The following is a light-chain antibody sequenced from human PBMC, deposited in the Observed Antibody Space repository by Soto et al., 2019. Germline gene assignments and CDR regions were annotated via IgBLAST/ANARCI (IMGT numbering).Light chain of an antibody. CDR2: AAS. V-gene: IGKV3-20*01. CDR1: QSFSSRY. J-gene: IGKJ5*01. Sequence: EIVLTQSPGTLSLSTGERATLSCRASQSFSSRYLAWYQQKPGQAPRLLIYAASNRATGIPDRFSGSGSGTDFTLTISRLEPEDFAVYFCQQYGSSPITFGQGTRLEIK. CDR3: QQYGSSPIT.